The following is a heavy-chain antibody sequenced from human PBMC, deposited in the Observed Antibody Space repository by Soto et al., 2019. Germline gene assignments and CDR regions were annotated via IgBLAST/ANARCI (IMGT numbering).Heavy chain of an antibody. CDR1: GYTFTSYG. J-gene: IGHJ5*02. V-gene: IGHV1-18*01. D-gene: IGHD6-19*01. CDR3: ARDWGYRSGSEDWFDT. Sequence: ASVKVSCKASGYTFTSYGTSWVRQAPGQGLEWMGWISAYNGNTNYAQKLQGRVTMTTDTSTSTAYMELRSLRSDDTAVYYCARDWGYRSGSEDWFDTWGQGTLVTVSS. CDR2: ISAYNGNT.